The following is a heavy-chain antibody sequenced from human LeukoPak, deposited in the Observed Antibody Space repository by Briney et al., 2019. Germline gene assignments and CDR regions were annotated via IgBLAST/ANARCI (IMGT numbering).Heavy chain of an antibody. Sequence: SETLSLTCIVSGGSISTYYWNWIRQSPGKGLEWIGHIYYSGRTNYNLSLKSRVTISIDTSKNQFSLKLSSVTAADTAVYYCARMIRVYTLNYYGSGSYYKSAAWFDPWGQGTLVTVSS. CDR1: GGSISTYY. CDR3: ARMIRVYTLNYYGSGSYYKSAAWFDP. J-gene: IGHJ5*02. V-gene: IGHV4-59*12. CDR2: IYYSGRT. D-gene: IGHD3-10*01.